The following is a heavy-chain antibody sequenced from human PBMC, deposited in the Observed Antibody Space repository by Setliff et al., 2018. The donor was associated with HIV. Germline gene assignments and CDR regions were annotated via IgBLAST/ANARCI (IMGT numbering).Heavy chain of an antibody. J-gene: IGHJ3*02. D-gene: IGHD2-21*01. Sequence: ASVKVSCKASGYTFSSYDINWVRQVTGQGLEWMGWMNPNSGNTGYAQKFQGRVTMTRNTAISTAYMELRRLKSEDTAVYYCATSTLGWSDDAFDIWGQGTMVT. CDR1: GYTFSSYD. CDR3: ATSTLGWSDDAFDI. CDR2: MNPNSGNT. V-gene: IGHV1-8*02.